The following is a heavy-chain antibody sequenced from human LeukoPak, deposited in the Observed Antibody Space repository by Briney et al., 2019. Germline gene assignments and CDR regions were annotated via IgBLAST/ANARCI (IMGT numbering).Heavy chain of an antibody. CDR3: AKDVPAAYFDY. V-gene: IGHV3-30*02. Sequence: PGRSLTLSCAASGFTFSFYGMHWVRRAPGKGLEWAAFIRNDGTIKYYADSVKGRFTISRDNSKNTLYLQMNSLRPEDTAVYSCAKDVPAAYFDYWGQGTLVTVSS. CDR2: IRNDGTIK. D-gene: IGHD2-2*01. J-gene: IGHJ4*02. CDR1: GFTFSFYG.